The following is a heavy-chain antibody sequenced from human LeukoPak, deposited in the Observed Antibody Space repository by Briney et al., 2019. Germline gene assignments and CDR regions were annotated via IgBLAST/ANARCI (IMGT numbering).Heavy chain of an antibody. CDR1: GNPISSGYF. Sequence: PSETLSLTCGVSGNPISSGYFWVWIRQPPGKGLEWIGSVYHTGATYYNPSLKSPVTISVDTSKNQFSLELNPVTAADTAVYYCARGLGLTISANWFDPWGQGTLVTVSS. D-gene: IGHD3-3*01. CDR2: VYHTGAT. J-gene: IGHJ5*02. CDR3: ARGLGLTISANWFDP. V-gene: IGHV4-38-2*01.